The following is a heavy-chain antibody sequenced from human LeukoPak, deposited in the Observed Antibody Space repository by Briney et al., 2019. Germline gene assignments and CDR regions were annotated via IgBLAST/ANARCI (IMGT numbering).Heavy chain of an antibody. D-gene: IGHD1-1*01. V-gene: IGHV3-30*18. CDR2: ISYDGSNK. CDR1: GFTLSSYG. J-gene: IGHJ4*02. CDR3: AKVVGTGKTPTDN. Sequence: GGSLRLSCAASGFTLSSYGMHWVRQAPGKGLEWVAIISYDGSNKYYADSVKGRFTISRDNSKNTLYLQMNSLRVEDTAVCYCAKVVGTGKTPTDNWGQRALVTVSS.